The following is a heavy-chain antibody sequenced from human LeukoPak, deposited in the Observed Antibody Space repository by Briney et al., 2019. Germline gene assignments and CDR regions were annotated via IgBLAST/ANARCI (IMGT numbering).Heavy chain of an antibody. Sequence: PGGSLRLSCAASGFTFSSYAMSWVRQAPGKGLEWVSAISGSGGSTYYADSVKGRFTISRDNAKNSLYLQMNSLRDEDTAVYYCARGYTMVRGVIFDYWGQGTLVTVSS. V-gene: IGHV3-23*01. CDR2: ISGSGGST. CDR1: GFTFSSYA. D-gene: IGHD3-10*01. J-gene: IGHJ4*02. CDR3: ARGYTMVRGVIFDY.